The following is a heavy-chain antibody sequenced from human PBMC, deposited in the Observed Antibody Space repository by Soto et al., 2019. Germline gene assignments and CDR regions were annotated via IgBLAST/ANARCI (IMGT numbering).Heavy chain of an antibody. Sequence: EVQLVQAGAEVKKPGESLKISCTGSAYSFTTYWIGWVRQMPGKGLEWMGIIYPGDSDTKYSPSFQGQVTISADKSINTAYLQWSSLKASDTAMYYWASLRKWGYYRWGQGTLVTVSS. CDR2: IYPGDSDT. D-gene: IGHD7-27*01. CDR1: AYSFTTYW. V-gene: IGHV5-51*01. CDR3: ASLRKWGYYR. J-gene: IGHJ4*02.